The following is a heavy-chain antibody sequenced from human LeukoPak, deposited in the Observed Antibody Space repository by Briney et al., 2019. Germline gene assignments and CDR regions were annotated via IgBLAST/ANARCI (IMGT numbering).Heavy chain of an antibody. V-gene: IGHV1-8*01. Sequence: ASVKVSCKASGYTFTSYDINWVRQATGQGLEWMGWMNPNSGNTGYAQKFQGRVTMTRDTSISTAYMELSRLRSDDTAVYYCARDPPDYGDYWDWGQGTLVTVSS. CDR1: GYTFTSYD. J-gene: IGHJ4*02. CDR2: MNPNSGNT. CDR3: ARDPPDYGDYWD. D-gene: IGHD4-17*01.